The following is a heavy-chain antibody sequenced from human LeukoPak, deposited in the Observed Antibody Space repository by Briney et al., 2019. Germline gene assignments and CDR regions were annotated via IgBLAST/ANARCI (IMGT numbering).Heavy chain of an antibody. V-gene: IGHV4-4*07. CDR3: ARDSGTTGEVKFDP. D-gene: IGHD3-10*01. J-gene: IGHJ5*02. CDR2: IYTSGTI. Sequence: ASETLSLTCAVSGGSISSYYWSWIRQPAGTALEWIGRIYTSGTITYNPSLKSRVTMSVDTSKNQFSLKLSSVTAADTAVYYCARDSGTTGEVKFDPWGQGTLVTVSS. CDR1: GGSISSYY.